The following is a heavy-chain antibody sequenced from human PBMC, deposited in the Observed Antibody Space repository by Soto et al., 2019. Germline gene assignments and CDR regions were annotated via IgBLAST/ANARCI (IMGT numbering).Heavy chain of an antibody. CDR1: GYTFISHG. Sequence: QVQLVQSGPEVKKPGASVKVSCKASGYTFISHGISWVRQAPGQGLEWMGWISSLTGGTNYSKALQGRVTMTTDTSTSTAYMELRSLTSDDTAVYYCARDISYGSGTSYGYWGQGTLVTVSS. V-gene: IGHV1-18*01. CDR3: ARDISYGSGTSYGY. J-gene: IGHJ4*02. CDR2: ISSLTGGT. D-gene: IGHD3-10*01.